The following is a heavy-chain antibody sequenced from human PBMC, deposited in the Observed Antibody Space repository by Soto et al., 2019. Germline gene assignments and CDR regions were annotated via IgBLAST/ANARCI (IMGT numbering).Heavy chain of an antibody. CDR2: LYTGGST. Sequence: EVQVVESGGGLVQPGGSLRLSCAASGFTVSSYYMSWVRQAPGKGLEWVSVLYTGGSTYYADSVNGRFTISRHNSENTLYLQMNSLRVEDTAVYYCARGDPTDVWGKGTTVTVSS. V-gene: IGHV3-53*04. J-gene: IGHJ6*04. CDR3: ARGDPTDV. CDR1: GFTVSSYY.